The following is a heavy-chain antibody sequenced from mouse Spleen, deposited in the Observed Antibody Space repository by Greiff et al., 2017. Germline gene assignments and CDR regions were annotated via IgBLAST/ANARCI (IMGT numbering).Heavy chain of an antibody. CDR3: ARKEVRRWYFDV. CDR1: GFAFSSYD. V-gene: IGHV5-12-1*01. D-gene: IGHD2-14*01. CDR2: ISSGGGST. J-gene: IGHJ1*01. Sequence: DVKLVESGGGLVKPGGSLKLSCAASGFAFSSYDMSWVRQTPEKRLEWVAYISSGGGSTYYPDTVKGRFTISRDNAKNTLYLQMSSLKSEDTAMYYCARKEVRRWYFDVWGAGTTVTVSS.